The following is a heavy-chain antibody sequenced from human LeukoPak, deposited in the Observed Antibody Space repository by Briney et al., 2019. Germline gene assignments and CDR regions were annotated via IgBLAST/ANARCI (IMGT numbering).Heavy chain of an antibody. V-gene: IGHV3-23*01. D-gene: IGHD5-18*01. CDR1: GFAFRSYN. CDR2: ISGSGGST. J-gene: IGHJ4*02. Sequence: PGGSLRLSCAASGFAFRSYNMNWVRQAPGKGLEWVSSISGSGGSTYYADSVKGRFTISRDDSKNTAYLQMNSLKAEDTAVYYCTSNVDTAKGYYFDYWGQGTLVTVSS. CDR3: TSNVDTAKGYYFDY.